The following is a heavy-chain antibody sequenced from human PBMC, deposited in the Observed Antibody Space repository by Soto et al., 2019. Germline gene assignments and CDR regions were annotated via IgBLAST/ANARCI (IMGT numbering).Heavy chain of an antibody. J-gene: IGHJ4*02. V-gene: IGHV1-18*01. CDR3: ARDRSRLAAAGPSEY. Sequence: GASVKVSCKASGYTFTSYGISWVRQAPGQGLEWMGWISAYNGNTNYAQKLQGRVTMTTDTSTSTAYMELRSLRSDDTAVYYCARDRSRLAAAGPSEYWGQGTLVTVSS. CDR1: GYTFTSYG. CDR2: ISAYNGNT. D-gene: IGHD6-13*01.